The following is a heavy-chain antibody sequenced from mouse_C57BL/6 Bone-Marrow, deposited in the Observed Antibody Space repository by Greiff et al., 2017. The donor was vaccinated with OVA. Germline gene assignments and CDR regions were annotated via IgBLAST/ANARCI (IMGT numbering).Heavy chain of an antibody. CDR3: ARRGLIRYYYAMDD. Sequence: EVQLQQSGPVLVKPGASVKMSCKASGYTFTDYYMNWVKQSHGKSLEWIGVINPYNGGTSYNQKFKGKATLTVDTSSSTAYMELNSLTSEDSAVYYCARRGLIRYYYAMDDWGQGTSVTVSS. J-gene: IGHJ4*01. D-gene: IGHD3-3*01. V-gene: IGHV1-19*01. CDR1: GYTFTDYY. CDR2: INPYNGGT.